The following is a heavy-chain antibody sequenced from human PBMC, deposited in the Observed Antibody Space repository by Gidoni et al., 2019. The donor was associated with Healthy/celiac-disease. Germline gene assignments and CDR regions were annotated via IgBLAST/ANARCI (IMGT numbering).Heavy chain of an antibody. J-gene: IGHJ6*02. CDR3: AREGVSQRNYYYGMVV. CDR1: GGSISDYY. V-gene: IGHV4-59*01. CDR2: INYSGNT. Sequence: QVQLQESGPGLVKPSETLSLKFTVSGGSISDYYWSWVRQPPGKGLEWIGFINYSGNTNYNPSLKSQVTISVDTSKNLFSLKLRSVTAADTAVYYCAREGVSQRNYYYGMVVWGQGTAVTVSS. D-gene: IGHD2-8*01.